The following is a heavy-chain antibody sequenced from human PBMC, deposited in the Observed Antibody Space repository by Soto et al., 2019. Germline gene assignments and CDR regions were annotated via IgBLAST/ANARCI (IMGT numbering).Heavy chain of an antibody. V-gene: IGHV3-21*01. CDR3: ARGGLSKYYDF. CDR2: ISSSSSYI. CDR1: GFTFSSYS. J-gene: IGHJ6*02. Sequence: GGSLRLSCAASGFTFSSYSMNWVRQAPGKGLEWVSSISSSSSYIYYADSVKGRFTISRDNAKNSLYLQMNSLRAADTAVYYCARGGLSKYYDFRGQGTKVTVSS. D-gene: IGHD3-3*01.